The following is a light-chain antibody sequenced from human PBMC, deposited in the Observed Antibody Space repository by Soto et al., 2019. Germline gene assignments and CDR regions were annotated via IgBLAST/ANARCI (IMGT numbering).Light chain of an antibody. CDR2: EVS. CDR1: SSDVGRYIY. Sequence: QSVLTQPPSASGSPGQSVTISCTGTSSDVGRYIYVSWYQQHPGKAPKIIMYEVSKRPSGVPDRFPGSKSGNTASLTVSGLQAEDEADYYCSSYGGSNNYVFGTGTKVT. V-gene: IGLV2-8*01. J-gene: IGLJ1*01. CDR3: SSYGGSNNYV.